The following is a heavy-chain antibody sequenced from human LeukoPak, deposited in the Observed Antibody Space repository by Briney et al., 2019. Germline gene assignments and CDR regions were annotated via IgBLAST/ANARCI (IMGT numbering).Heavy chain of an antibody. CDR3: AKMGYYDSSGYHAWFDY. V-gene: IGHV3-9*01. D-gene: IGHD3-22*01. CDR2: ISWNSGSI. Sequence: GGSLRLSCAASGFTFDDYAMHWVRQAPGKGLEWASGISWNSGSIGYADSVKGRFTISRDNAKNSLYLQMNSLRAEDTALYYCAKMGYYDSSGYHAWFDYWGQGTLVTVSS. J-gene: IGHJ4*02. CDR1: GFTFDDYA.